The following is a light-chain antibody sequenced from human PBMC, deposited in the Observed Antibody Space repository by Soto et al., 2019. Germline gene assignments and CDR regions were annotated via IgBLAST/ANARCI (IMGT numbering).Light chain of an antibody. J-gene: IGLJ2*01. Sequence: QPVLTQPPSVSGAPGQRVTISCTGGSSNIGAGYDVHWYRQLPGTAPKLLIYGNNNRPSGVPDRFSGSKSATSASLAITGLQAEDEADYYCQSSDSSLSGSVVFGGGTKLTVL. V-gene: IGLV1-40*01. CDR3: QSSDSSLSGSVV. CDR1: SSNIGAGYD. CDR2: GNN.